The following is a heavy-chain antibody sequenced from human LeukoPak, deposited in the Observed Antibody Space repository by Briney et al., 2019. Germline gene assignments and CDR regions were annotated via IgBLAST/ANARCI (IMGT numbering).Heavy chain of an antibody. V-gene: IGHV1-69*05. CDR2: IIPIFGTA. CDR3: ALTTGVGFDY. D-gene: IGHD4-23*01. Sequence: SVKVSCKASGGTFSSYAISWVRQAPGQGREWMGRIIPIFGTANYAQKFQGRVTITTDESTSTAYMELSSLRSEDTAVYYCALTTGVGFDYWGQGTLFTVSS. CDR1: GGTFSSYA. J-gene: IGHJ4*02.